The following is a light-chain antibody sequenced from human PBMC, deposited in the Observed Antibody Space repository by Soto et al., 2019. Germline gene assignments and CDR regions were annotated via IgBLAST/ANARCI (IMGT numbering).Light chain of an antibody. CDR2: DAS. Sequence: DIQMTQSPSTLSASVGDRVTITCRASQSISNWLAWYQQKPGQAPKLLIYDASNLQGGVPSRFSGSGSGTEFTLTISGLQPDDLVTYCCQQYDSFPRTFGQGTKVEIK. V-gene: IGKV1-5*01. CDR1: QSISNW. J-gene: IGKJ1*01. CDR3: QQYDSFPRT.